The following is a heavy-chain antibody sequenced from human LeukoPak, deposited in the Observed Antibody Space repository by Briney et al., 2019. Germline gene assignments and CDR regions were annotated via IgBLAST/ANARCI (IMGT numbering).Heavy chain of an antibody. CDR1: GGSISSYY. CDR3: ARLYYDFWKGYYMDV. Sequence: PSETLSLTCTVSGGSISSYYWSWIRQPPGKGLEWIGYIYYSGSTNYNPSLKSRVTISVDTSKNQFSLKLSSVTAADTAVYYCARLYYDFWKGYYMDVWGKGTTVTVSS. J-gene: IGHJ6*03. V-gene: IGHV4-59*08. D-gene: IGHD3-3*01. CDR2: IYYSGST.